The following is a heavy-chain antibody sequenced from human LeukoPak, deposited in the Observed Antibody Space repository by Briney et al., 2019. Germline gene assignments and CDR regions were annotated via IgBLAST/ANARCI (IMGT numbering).Heavy chain of an antibody. CDR3: ARHSSSWVFVY. Sequence: PSETLSLTCTVSGDSISSSDDFWGWIRQPPGKGLEWIGSFYYSGSTYFNPSLRSRVTIYVDTSKNQFSLRLTSVTAADTAVYYCARHSSSWVFVYWGQGTLVTVSS. CDR2: FYYSGST. J-gene: IGHJ4*02. D-gene: IGHD6-13*01. V-gene: IGHV4-39*01. CDR1: GDSISSSDDF.